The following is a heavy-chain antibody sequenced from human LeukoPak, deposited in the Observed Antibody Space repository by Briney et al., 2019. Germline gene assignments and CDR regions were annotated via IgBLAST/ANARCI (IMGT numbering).Heavy chain of an antibody. V-gene: IGHV1-2*02. Sequence: ASVKVSCKAFGYTFTGYYMRWVRQAPGERLVWIGGINPNSGGTNYAQKFQGRVTMTRDTSISTAYMELSRLRSDDTAVYSCASPLSNVPYYYYGMDVWGQGTTVTVSS. J-gene: IGHJ6*02. D-gene: IGHD4-4*01. CDR3: ASPLSNVPYYYYGMDV. CDR1: GYTFTGYY. CDR2: INPNSGGT.